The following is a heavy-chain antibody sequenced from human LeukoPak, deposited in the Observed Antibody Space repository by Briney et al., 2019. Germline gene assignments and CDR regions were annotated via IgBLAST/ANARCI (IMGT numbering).Heavy chain of an antibody. J-gene: IGHJ4*02. CDR1: GFTFSSYG. D-gene: IGHD2-2*01. CDR3: ANPRYCSSTSCFDY. Sequence: GGSLRLSCAASGFTFSSYGMHWVCQAPGKGLEWVAFIRYDGSNKYYADSVKRRFTISRDNSKNTLYLQMNSLRAEDTAVYYCANPRYCSSTSCFDYWGQGTLVTVSS. V-gene: IGHV3-30*02. CDR2: IRYDGSNK.